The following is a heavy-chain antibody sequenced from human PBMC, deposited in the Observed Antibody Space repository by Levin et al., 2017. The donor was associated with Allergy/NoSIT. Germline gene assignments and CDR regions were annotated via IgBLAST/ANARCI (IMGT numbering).Heavy chain of an antibody. D-gene: IGHD6-13*01. CDR3: ARDSSSWNPSSLQH. J-gene: IGHJ1*01. Sequence: GGSLRLSCAASGFTFSSYAMHWVRQAPGKGLEWVAVISYNGSNKYYEDSVKGRFTISRDNSKNTLYLQMNSLRAEDTAVYYCARDSSSWNPSSLQHWGQGTLVTVSS. V-gene: IGHV3-30-3*01. CDR1: GFTFSSYA. CDR2: ISYNGSNK.